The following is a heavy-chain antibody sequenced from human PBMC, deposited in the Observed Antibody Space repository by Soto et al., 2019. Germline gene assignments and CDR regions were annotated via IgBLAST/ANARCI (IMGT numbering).Heavy chain of an antibody. D-gene: IGHD1-26*01. V-gene: IGHV5-51*01. Sequence: PGESLKISCQASGYSFGSYWIGWVRQVPGKGLEYMGFIYPSDSDTKYNPSFQGQVTMSADESISTAYLLLSSLKASDTAMYYCARSGSTPLYGVDVWGQGTSVTVS. CDR3: ARSGSTPLYGVDV. J-gene: IGHJ6*02. CDR1: GYSFGSYW. CDR2: IYPSDSDT.